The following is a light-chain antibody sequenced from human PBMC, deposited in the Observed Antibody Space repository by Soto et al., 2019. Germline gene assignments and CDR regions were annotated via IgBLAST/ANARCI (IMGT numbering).Light chain of an antibody. J-gene: IGKJ5*01. Sequence: DIVMTQAPDSLAVSLGERATINCKSSQTLLYTSNNKTYLARYQQKPGQPPKLLIYWASVRDSGVPDRFSGSGSETDFTLTISNLQAEDVAVYYCQQYFDNSITFGQGTRLEIK. V-gene: IGKV4-1*01. CDR2: WAS. CDR3: QQYFDNSIT. CDR1: QTLLYTSNNKTY.